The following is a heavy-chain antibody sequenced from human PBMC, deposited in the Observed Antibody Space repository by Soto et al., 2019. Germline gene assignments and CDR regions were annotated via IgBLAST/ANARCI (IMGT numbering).Heavy chain of an antibody. CDR1: GYTFTSYG. CDR3: ARDRTRWDFDL. V-gene: IGHV1-18*01. Sequence: DSVKSSCKASGYTFTSYGSSWVRQAPRQGLEWMGWISAYNGNTNYAQKLQGRVTMTTDTSTSTAYMELRSLRSDDTAVYYCARDRTRWDFDLWGRGTLVNVSS. J-gene: IGHJ2*01. CDR2: ISAYNGNT. D-gene: IGHD2-2*01.